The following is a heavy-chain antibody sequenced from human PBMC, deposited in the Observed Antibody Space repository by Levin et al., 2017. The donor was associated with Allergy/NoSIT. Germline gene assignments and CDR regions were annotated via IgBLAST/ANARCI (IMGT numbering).Heavy chain of an antibody. CDR3: ARYVWEELGSITMVRGVPNDAFDS. D-gene: IGHD3-10*01. CDR2: IYYSGST. V-gene: IGHV4-30-4*01. CDR1: GGSISSGDYY. Sequence: SETLSLTCTVSGGSISSGDYYWSWIRQPPGKGLEWIGYIYYSGSTYYNPSLKSRVTISVDTSKNQFSLKLSSVTAADTAVYYCARYVWEELGSITMVRGVPNDAFDSWGQGTMVTVSS. J-gene: IGHJ3*02.